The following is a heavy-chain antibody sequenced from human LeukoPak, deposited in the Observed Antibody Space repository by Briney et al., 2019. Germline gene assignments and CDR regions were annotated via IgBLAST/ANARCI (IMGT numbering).Heavy chain of an antibody. CDR2: INYSGRM. CDR1: GYSIRSGYD. CDR3: AKSELNDYMKY. Sequence: SETLSLTCIVSGYSIRSGYDWGWIRQAPGKGLEWIASINYSGRMYGNPSLKSRINISVDTSKNQFSLRLSSVTAADTAVYYCAKSELNDYMKYWGQGTLVTVSS. J-gene: IGHJ4*02. D-gene: IGHD4-11*01. V-gene: IGHV4-38-2*02.